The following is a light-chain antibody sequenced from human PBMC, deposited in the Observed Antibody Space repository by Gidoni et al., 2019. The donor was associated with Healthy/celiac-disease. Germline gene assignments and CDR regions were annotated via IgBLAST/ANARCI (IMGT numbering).Light chain of an antibody. J-gene: IGKJ1*01. CDR2: GAS. V-gene: IGKV3-15*01. CDR1: QSVSSN. Sequence: EIVITHSPATLSVSPGEKATLSCRASQSVSSNLAWYQQKPDQAPRLLIYGASTRATGIPARFSGSGSGTEFTLTIRSLQSEDFAVYYGQKYNNWPPRTFGQGTKVEIK. CDR3: QKYNNWPPRT.